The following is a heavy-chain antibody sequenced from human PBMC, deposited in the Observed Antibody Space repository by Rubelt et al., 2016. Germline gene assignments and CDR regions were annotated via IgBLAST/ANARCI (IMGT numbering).Heavy chain of an antibody. V-gene: IGHV4-39*07. J-gene: IGHJ4*02. CDR1: GGSISSSSYY. D-gene: IGHD6-13*01. CDR2: IYNSGST. CDR3: ARDRGSSSWYGVDY. Sequence: QLQLQESGPGLVKPSETLSLTCTVSGGSISSSSYYWGWIRQPPGKGLEWIGSIYNSGSTNYNPSLKSRATMSVDTSKNQLSLKLSSGTASDTAVYHCARDRGSSSWYGVDYWGQGTLVTVSS.